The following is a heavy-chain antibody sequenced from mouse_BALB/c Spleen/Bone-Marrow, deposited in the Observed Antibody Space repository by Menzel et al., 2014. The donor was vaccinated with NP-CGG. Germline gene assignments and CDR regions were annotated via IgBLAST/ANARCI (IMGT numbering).Heavy chain of an antibody. D-gene: IGHD2-2*01. CDR2: ISGGGRP. Sequence: EVKLEESGGGLVKPGGSLKLSCAASGFTFNNYAMSWVRQTPEKRLEWVASISGGGRPYHPDNLKGRFTISRDNARNILYLQMSSLRSEDTAMYSCAREGDGYDPAWFAYWGQGTLVTVS. CDR3: AREGDGYDPAWFAY. V-gene: IGHV5-6-5*01. J-gene: IGHJ3*01. CDR1: GFTFNNYA.